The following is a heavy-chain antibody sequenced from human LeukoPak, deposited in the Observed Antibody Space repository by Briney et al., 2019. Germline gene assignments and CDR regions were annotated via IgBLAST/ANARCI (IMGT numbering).Heavy chain of an antibody. J-gene: IGHJ4*02. V-gene: IGHV4-61*02. D-gene: IGHD1-1*01. CDR3: ARGDFATGFFDF. Sequence: PSETLSLTCTVSDDSISSNNYNWSWLRPPAGKGLEWIGRISTSGYTNYSRSLESRLTISVDTSNHQISLKLSSVTATDTAVYFCARGDFATGFFDFWGQGTLVTVSS. CDR1: DDSISSNNYN. CDR2: ISTSGYT.